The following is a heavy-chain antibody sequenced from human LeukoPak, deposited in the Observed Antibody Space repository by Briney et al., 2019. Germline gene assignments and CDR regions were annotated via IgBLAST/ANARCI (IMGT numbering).Heavy chain of an antibody. CDR3: ARVPYSSRWYRYYFDY. CDR2: IYNSGGT. J-gene: IGHJ4*02. D-gene: IGHD6-13*01. Sequence: SETLSLTCTVSGGSISSSSYYWGWIRQPPGKGLEWSGYIYNSGGTDYNPSLKSRVTMSVDTSKNQFSLKLSSVNAADTAVYYCARVPYSSRWYRYYFDYWGQGTLVTVSS. CDR1: GGSISSSSYY. V-gene: IGHV4-61*05.